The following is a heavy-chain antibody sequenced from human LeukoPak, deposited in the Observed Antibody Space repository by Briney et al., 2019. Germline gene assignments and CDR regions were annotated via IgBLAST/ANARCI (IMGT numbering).Heavy chain of an antibody. CDR2: IYYSGST. Sequence: SETLSLTCTVSGGSLSSYYWSWIRQPPGKGLEWIGYIYYSGSTNYNPSLKSRVTISVDTSKNQFSLKLSSVTAADTAVYYCARGRPIWFGTPYYFDYWGQGTLVTVSS. CDR1: GGSLSSYY. CDR3: ARGRPIWFGTPYYFDY. D-gene: IGHD3-10*01. V-gene: IGHV4-59*01. J-gene: IGHJ4*02.